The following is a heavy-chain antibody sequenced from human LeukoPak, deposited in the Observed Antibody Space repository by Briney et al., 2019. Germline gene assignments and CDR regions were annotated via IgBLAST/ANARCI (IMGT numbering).Heavy chain of an antibody. CDR3: ARGLGYCSSTSCYVGIFDY. CDR1: GYSISSGYY. Sequence: SETLSLTCAVSGYSISSGYYWGWIRQPPGKGLEWIGSIYHSGSTYYNPSLKSRVTISADTSKNQFSLKLSSVTAADTAVYYCARGLGYCSSTSCYVGIFDYWGQGTLVTVSS. J-gene: IGHJ4*02. CDR2: IYHSGST. D-gene: IGHD2-2*01. V-gene: IGHV4-38-2*01.